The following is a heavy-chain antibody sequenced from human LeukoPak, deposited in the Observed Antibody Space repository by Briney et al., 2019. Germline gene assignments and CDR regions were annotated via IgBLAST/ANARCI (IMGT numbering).Heavy chain of an antibody. D-gene: IGHD4-17*01. CDR1: GFTFSSYA. CDR2: ISYDGSNK. J-gene: IGHJ4*02. Sequence: PGGSLRLSCAASGFTFSSYAMHWVRQAPGKGLEWVAVISYDGSNKYYADSVKGRFTISRDNSKNTLYLQMNSLRAEDTAVYYCARDPPLYDDYNYFDYWGQGTLVTVSS. V-gene: IGHV3-30-3*01. CDR3: ARDPPLYDDYNYFDY.